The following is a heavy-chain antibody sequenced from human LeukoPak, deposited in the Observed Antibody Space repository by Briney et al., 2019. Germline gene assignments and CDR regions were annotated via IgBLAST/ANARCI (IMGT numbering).Heavy chain of an antibody. D-gene: IGHD3-16*02. Sequence: SETLSLTCAVYGGSFSGYYWSWIRQPPGKGLEWIGEINHSGSTNYNPSLKSRVTISVDTSKNQFSLKLSSVTAADTAVYYCARSYDYVWGSYRYGMDVWGQGTTVTVSS. V-gene: IGHV4-34*01. CDR2: INHSGST. CDR1: GGSFSGYY. CDR3: ARSYDYVWGSYRYGMDV. J-gene: IGHJ6*02.